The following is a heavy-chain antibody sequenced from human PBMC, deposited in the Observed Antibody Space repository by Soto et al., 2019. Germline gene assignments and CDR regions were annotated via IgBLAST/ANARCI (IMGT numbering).Heavy chain of an antibody. CDR2: IYYSGST. Sequence: SETLSLTCTVSGGSISSGGYYWSWIRQHPGKGLEWIGYIYYSGSTYYNPSLKSRVTISVDTSKNQFSLKLSSVTAADTAVYYCARVGSAIFGVVIIPRTTIFDYWGQGTLVTVSS. J-gene: IGHJ4*02. CDR3: ARVGSAIFGVVIIPRTTIFDY. CDR1: GGSISSGGYY. V-gene: IGHV4-31*03. D-gene: IGHD3-3*01.